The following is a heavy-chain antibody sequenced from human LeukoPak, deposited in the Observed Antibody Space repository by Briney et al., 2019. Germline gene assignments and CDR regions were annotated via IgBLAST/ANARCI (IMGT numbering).Heavy chain of an antibody. V-gene: IGHV4-59*08. CDR2: VYYSGST. Sequence: SETLSLTCTVSGGSISSYYWNWIRQPPGRGLEWIGFVYYSGSTKYNPSLKSRVTISVDTSKNQFSLKLTSVTAADTAVYYCARYGSGSYSDDHFQHWGQGTLVTASS. D-gene: IGHD3-10*01. CDR1: GGSISSYY. CDR3: ARYGSGSYSDDHFQH. J-gene: IGHJ1*01.